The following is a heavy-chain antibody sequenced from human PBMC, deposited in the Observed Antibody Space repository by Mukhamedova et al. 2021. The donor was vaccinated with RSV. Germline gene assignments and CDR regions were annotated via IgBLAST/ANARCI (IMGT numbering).Heavy chain of an antibody. D-gene: IGHD3-10*01. CDR3: ARDLRSGYYNMDV. CDR2: SSYI. J-gene: IGHJ6*03. Sequence: SSYIYYADSVKGRFTISRDNAKNSLYLQMNSLRAEDTAVYYCARDLRSGYYNMDVWGQGTTVTVSS. V-gene: IGHV3-21*01.